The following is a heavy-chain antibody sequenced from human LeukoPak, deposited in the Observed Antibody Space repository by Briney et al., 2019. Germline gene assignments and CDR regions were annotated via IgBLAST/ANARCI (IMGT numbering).Heavy chain of an antibody. Sequence: GSSVKVSCKASGGTFSIYAISWVRQAPGQGLEWMGGIIPIFGTANYAQKFQGRVTITADESTSTAYMELSSLRSEDTAVYYCASSGGLVGSYYYYGMDVWGQGTTVTVSS. CDR2: IIPIFGTA. CDR3: ASSGGLVGSYYYYGMDV. V-gene: IGHV1-69*01. CDR1: GGTFSIYA. J-gene: IGHJ6*02. D-gene: IGHD6-19*01.